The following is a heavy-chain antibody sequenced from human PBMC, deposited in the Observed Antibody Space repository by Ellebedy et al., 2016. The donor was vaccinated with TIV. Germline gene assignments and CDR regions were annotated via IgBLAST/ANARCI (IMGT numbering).Heavy chain of an antibody. Sequence: SETLSLTCAISGDSFSSNSAAWNWIRQSPSRGLEWLGRTYYRSKWYNDYALSVKSRITINPDTSKNQFSLQLNSVTPEDTAVYYCARVKGIASIRNWYFDLWGRGTLVTVSS. J-gene: IGHJ2*01. D-gene: IGHD6-13*01. V-gene: IGHV6-1*01. CDR3: ARVKGIASIRNWYFDL. CDR1: GDSFSSNSAA. CDR2: TYYRSKWYN.